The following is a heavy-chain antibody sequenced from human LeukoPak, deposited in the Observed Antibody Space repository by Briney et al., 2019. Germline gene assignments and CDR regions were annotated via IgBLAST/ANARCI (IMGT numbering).Heavy chain of an antibody. Sequence: PGGSLRLSCAASGFTFDDYAMHWVRQAPGKGLEWVSGISWNSGSIGYADSVKGRFTISRDNAKNSLYLQMNSLRAEDTALYYCAKEKASGWQLRGSAFDIWGQGTMVTVSS. D-gene: IGHD4-23*01. V-gene: IGHV3-9*01. J-gene: IGHJ3*02. CDR2: ISWNSGSI. CDR1: GFTFDDYA. CDR3: AKEKASGWQLRGSAFDI.